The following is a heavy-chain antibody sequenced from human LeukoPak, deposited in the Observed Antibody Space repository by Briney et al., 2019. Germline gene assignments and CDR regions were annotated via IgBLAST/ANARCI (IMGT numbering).Heavy chain of an antibody. CDR1: GFTFSSYW. D-gene: IGHD6-13*01. V-gene: IGHV3-7*04. Sequence: GGSLRLSCAASGFTFSSYWMSWVRQAPGKGLEWVANIKQDGSEKYYVDSVKGRFAVFRDNAKNSLSLQMNILRLEDTAVYYCARGVSWTFDNWGRGALVIVPP. CDR2: IKQDGSEK. J-gene: IGHJ4*02. CDR3: ARGVSWTFDN.